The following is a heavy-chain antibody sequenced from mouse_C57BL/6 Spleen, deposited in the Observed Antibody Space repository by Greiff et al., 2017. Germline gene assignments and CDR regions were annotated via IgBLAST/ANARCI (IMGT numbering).Heavy chain of an antibody. CDR2: ISSGGSYT. V-gene: IGHV5-6*01. J-gene: IGHJ2*01. CDR1: GFTFSSSG. Sequence: EVKLVESGGDLVKPGGSLKLSCAASGFTFSSSGMSWVRQTPDKRLEWVATISSGGSYTYYPDSVKGRFTISRDNAKNTLYLQMRSLKAEDTAMYDFARQGGITLDYWGQGTTLTVSS. D-gene: IGHD1-1*01. CDR3: ARQGGITLDY.